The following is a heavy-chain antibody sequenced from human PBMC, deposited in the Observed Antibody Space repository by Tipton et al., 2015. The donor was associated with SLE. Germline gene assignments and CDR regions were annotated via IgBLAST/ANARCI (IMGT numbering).Heavy chain of an antibody. CDR2: IYNSGST. V-gene: IGHV4-59*01. CDR1: GGSISGYY. CDR3: ARRLRRGGAFDI. D-gene: IGHD4-17*01. Sequence: TLSLTCTVSGGSISGYYWTWIRQPPGKGLEWIGYIYNSGSTNYNPSLKSRVTISVDTSKNQFSLKLSSVTAADTAVYYCARRLRRGGAFDIWGQGTMVTVSS. J-gene: IGHJ3*02.